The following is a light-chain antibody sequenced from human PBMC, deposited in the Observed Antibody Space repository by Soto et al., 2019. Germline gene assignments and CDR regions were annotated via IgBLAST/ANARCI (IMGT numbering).Light chain of an antibody. J-gene: IGKJ1*01. CDR2: GAS. CDR1: QSVSSN. Sequence: EIVMTQSPATLSVSPGERATLSCRASQSVSSNLAWYQQKPGQAPRLLIYGASTRATGIPARFSGSGSGTEFTLTISSLQSEDFAVYYCQQRQSWPRTFDQGTKVDI. V-gene: IGKV3-15*01. CDR3: QQRQSWPRT.